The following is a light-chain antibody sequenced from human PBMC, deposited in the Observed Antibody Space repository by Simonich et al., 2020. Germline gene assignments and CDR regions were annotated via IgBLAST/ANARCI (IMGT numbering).Light chain of an antibody. Sequence: DIQLTQSPSFLSASVGDRVTITCRASQGISSYLAWYQQKPGKAPKLLNYAASTLQRGVPSRFSGSGSWTEFTLTISSLQPEDFATYYCQQLNSYPLTFGGGTKVEIK. J-gene: IGKJ4*01. CDR2: AAS. CDR3: QQLNSYPLT. CDR1: QGISSY. V-gene: IGKV1-9*01.